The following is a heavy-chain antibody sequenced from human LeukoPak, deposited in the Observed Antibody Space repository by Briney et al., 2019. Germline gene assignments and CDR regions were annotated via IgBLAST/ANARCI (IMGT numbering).Heavy chain of an antibody. CDR2: MNPNSGNT. V-gene: IGHV1-8*01. CDR3: ARGGDDYDISFVY. Sequence: ASVKVSCKASGYTFTSYDINWVRQATGQGLEWMGWMNPNSGNTDYAQKFQGRVTLTRNTSISTAYMELSSLRSEDTAVYYCARGGDDYDISFVYWGQGTLVTVSS. J-gene: IGHJ4*02. D-gene: IGHD3-9*01. CDR1: GYTFTSYD.